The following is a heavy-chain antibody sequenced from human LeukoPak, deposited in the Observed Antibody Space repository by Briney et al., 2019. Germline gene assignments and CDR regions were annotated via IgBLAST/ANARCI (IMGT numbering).Heavy chain of an antibody. D-gene: IGHD5-12*01. CDR3: AKGHSGYGTGFDL. CDR1: GITFSTFA. V-gene: IGHV3-23*01. J-gene: IGHJ4*02. Sequence: PGGSLILSCAASGITFSTFAMTWVRQAPGRGLECVSVISGGGDRTYYAESVKGRFTISRDNSKNTLYLQMNSLRAEDTAEYYCAKGHSGYGTGFDLWGQGTLVTVSS. CDR2: ISGGGDRT.